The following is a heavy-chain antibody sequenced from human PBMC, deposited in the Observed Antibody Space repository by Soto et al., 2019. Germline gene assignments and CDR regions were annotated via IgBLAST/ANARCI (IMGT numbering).Heavy chain of an antibody. J-gene: IGHJ4*02. CDR1: GFTLSLYT. Sequence: VQLLESGGGLVKPGGSLKLSCAASGFTLSLYTINWVRQAPGKGLEWVSSLGVSDDRFYADSVKGRFTISRDNAKNSLYLEMHGLRAEDTAVYYCARLTGIPDIATLEEDNWGQGTLGTVSS. CDR3: ARLTGIPDIATLEEDN. V-gene: IGHV3-21*01. CDR2: LGVSDDR. D-gene: IGHD1-1*01.